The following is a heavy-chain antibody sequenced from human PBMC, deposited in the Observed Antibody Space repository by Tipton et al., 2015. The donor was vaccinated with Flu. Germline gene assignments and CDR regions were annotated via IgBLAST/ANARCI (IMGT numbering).Heavy chain of an antibody. CDR2: IYTSGNT. D-gene: IGHD2-21*02. V-gene: IGHV4-61*02. CDR3: ATHCVGVCSHAFDI. Sequence: TLSLTCAVSGDSISSGAHYWSWIRQPAGKGLEWIGRIYTSGNTNYNPSLKSRVTISGDTSKNQFSLKLSSVTAADTAVYYCATHCVGVCSHAFDIWGQGTMVTVSS. CDR1: GDSISSGAHY. J-gene: IGHJ3*02.